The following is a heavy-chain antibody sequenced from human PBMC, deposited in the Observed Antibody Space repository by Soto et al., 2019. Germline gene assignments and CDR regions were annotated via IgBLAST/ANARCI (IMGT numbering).Heavy chain of an antibody. Sequence: QVQLVESGGGVVQPGRSLRLSCAASGFTFSSYGIHWVRQAPGKGLEWVAVISYDGTNKYYADSVKGRFTISRDNSKNTLYLQMNSLRAEDTAVSYCAKGYGGSSWYIGDYWGQGTLVTVSS. V-gene: IGHV3-30*18. CDR3: AKGYGGSSWYIGDY. D-gene: IGHD6-13*01. CDR1: GFTFSSYG. CDR2: ISYDGTNK. J-gene: IGHJ4*02.